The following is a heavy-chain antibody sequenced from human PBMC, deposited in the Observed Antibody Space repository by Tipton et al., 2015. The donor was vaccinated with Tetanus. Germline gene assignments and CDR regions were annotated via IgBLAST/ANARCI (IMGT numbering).Heavy chain of an antibody. CDR1: GFNFKTLG. V-gene: IGHV4-59*11. CDR2: TSPSGRT. CDR3: ARANYDFPKKGPFDS. Sequence: LRLSCAASGFNFKTLGVNWVRQAPGKGLEWLAYTSPSGRTNSNYSLKSRITISQDMSQNQFSLRLASVTAADTAVYYCARANYDFPKKGPFDSWGQGALVIVSA. D-gene: IGHD3-3*01. J-gene: IGHJ4*02.